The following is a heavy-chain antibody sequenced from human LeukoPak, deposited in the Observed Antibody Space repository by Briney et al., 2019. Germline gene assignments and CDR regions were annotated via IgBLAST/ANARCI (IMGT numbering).Heavy chain of an antibody. CDR3: VREDYYYASGV. D-gene: IGHD3-10*01. J-gene: IGHJ4*02. Sequence: PGGSLRLSCAASTFTFSSYEMNWVRQAPGKGLQWVSYISGSGSTIYYSDSVKGRFTCSRDNAKNSLYLQMNSLRAEDTAVYFCVREDYYYASGVWGQGTLVTVSS. CDR2: ISGSGSTI. V-gene: IGHV3-48*03. CDR1: TFTFSSYE.